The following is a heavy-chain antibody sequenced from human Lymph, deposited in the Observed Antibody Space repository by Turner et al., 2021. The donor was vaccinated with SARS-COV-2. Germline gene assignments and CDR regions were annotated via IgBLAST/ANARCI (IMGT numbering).Heavy chain of an antibody. J-gene: IGHJ4*02. CDR3: ARERYDSSGSESYYFDY. V-gene: IGHV3-21*01. CDR1: VFSFSRYS. CDR2: ISSSSSYI. D-gene: IGHD3-22*01. Sequence: EVQLVESGGVLVKPGGSLRLSCAASVFSFSRYSMNWVRQAPGKGLEWVSSISSSSSYIYYADSVKGRFTISRDSAKNSLYLQMNSLRAEDTAVYYCARERYDSSGSESYYFDYWGQGTLVTVSS.